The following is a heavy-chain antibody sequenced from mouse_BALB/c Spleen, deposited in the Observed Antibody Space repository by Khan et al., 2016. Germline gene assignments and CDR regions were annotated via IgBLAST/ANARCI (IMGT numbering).Heavy chain of an antibody. CDR2: IYPGGDYT. Sequence: QVRLQQSGAELVRPGTSVKMSCKAAGYNFTNYWIGWVKQRPGHGLEWIGDIYPGGDYTEYNEKFKGKVTLTADTSSTTAYMQFSSLKSEDSAIYYGARRGGNYYYSMDYWGQGTSVTVSS. CDR1: GYNFTNYW. CDR3: ARRGGNYYYSMDY. J-gene: IGHJ4*01. V-gene: IGHV1-63*02. D-gene: IGHD2-1*01.